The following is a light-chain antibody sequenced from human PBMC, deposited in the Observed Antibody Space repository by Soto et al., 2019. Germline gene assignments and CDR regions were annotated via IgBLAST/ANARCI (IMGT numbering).Light chain of an antibody. CDR2: KAS. J-gene: IGKJ1*01. Sequence: DIQLTQSPSTLSASVGGRVTITCRASQSIGNWLAWYQQNPGKAPKILIYKASNLESGVPSRFSGSGSETDLTLTISGLQRDESATYYCQHLKTFGQGTKVQVK. CDR3: QHLKT. CDR1: QSIGNW. V-gene: IGKV1-5*03.